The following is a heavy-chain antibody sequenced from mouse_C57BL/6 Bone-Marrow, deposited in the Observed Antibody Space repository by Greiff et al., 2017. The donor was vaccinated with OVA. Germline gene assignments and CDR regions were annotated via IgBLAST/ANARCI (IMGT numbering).Heavy chain of an antibody. V-gene: IGHV2-9-1*01. Sequence: VQVVESGPGLVAPSQSLSITCTVSGFSLTSYAISWVRQPPGKGLEWLGVIWTGGGTNYNSALKSRLSISKDNSKSQVFLKMNSLQTDDTARYDCARSDGYFAWFAYWGQGTLVTVSA. D-gene: IGHD2-3*01. CDR2: IWTGGGT. CDR1: GFSLTSYA. CDR3: ARSDGYFAWFAY. J-gene: IGHJ3*01.